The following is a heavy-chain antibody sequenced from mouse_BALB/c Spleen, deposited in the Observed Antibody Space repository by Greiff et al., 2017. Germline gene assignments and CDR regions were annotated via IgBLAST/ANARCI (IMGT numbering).Heavy chain of an antibody. CDR3: APGHYGYPLDY. D-gene: IGHD2-2*01. CDR1: GFNIKDTY. V-gene: IGHV14-3*02. CDR2: IDPANGNT. Sequence: VQLKESGAELVKPGASVKLSCTASGFNIKDTYMHWVKQRPEQGLEWIGRIDPANGNTKYDPKFQGKATITADTSSNTAYLQLSSLTSEDTAVYYCAPGHYGYPLDYWGQGTTLTVSS. J-gene: IGHJ2*01.